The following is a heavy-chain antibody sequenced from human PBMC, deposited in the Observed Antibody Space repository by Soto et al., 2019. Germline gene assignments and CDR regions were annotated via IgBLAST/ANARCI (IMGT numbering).Heavy chain of an antibody. Sequence: GGSVRLSCAASGFTFSSYAMSWVRQAPGKGLEWVSGISGGGGDTSYADSVRGRFTCSRDNSKNTLYLQMNSLRAEDAALYYCAKSLFGGPDIWGQGTMVTVSS. CDR1: GFTFSSYA. J-gene: IGHJ3*02. CDR3: AKSLFGGPDI. D-gene: IGHD2-15*01. CDR2: ISGGGGDT. V-gene: IGHV3-23*01.